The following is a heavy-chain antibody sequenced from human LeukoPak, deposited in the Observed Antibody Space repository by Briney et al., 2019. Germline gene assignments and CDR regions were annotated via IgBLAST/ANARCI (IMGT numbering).Heavy chain of an antibody. D-gene: IGHD1-26*01. CDR3: ARVEYSGSYPGYFQH. V-gene: IGHV4-34*01. CDR2: LNHSGST. J-gene: IGHJ1*01. CDR1: GGSFSDYH. Sequence: SETLSLTCAVYGGSFSDYHLTWIRQPPGKGLEWIGELNHSGSTNYNPSLKSRVTISVDTSKNQFSLKLSSVTAADTAVYYCARVEYSGSYPGYFQHWGQGTLVTVSS.